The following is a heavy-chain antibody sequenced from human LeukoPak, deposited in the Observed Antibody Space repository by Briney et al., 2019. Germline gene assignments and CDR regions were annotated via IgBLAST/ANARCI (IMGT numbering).Heavy chain of an antibody. CDR2: ISSSGSTI. D-gene: IGHD3-3*01. CDR1: GFTFSDYY. V-gene: IGHV3-11*04. Sequence: GGSLRLSCAASGFTFSDYYMSWIRQAPGKGLEWVSYISSSGSTIYYADSVKGRFTISRDNAKNSLHLQMNSLRAEDTAVYYCASPKYYDFWSGYYRDAFDIWGQGTMVTVSS. CDR3: ASPKYYDFWSGYYRDAFDI. J-gene: IGHJ3*02.